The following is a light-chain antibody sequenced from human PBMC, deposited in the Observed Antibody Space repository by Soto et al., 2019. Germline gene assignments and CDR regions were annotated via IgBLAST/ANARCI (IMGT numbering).Light chain of an antibody. CDR2: STS. CDR3: QQYNDWPLT. J-gene: IGKJ4*01. V-gene: IGKV3-15*01. Sequence: EIVMTQSPVTLSASPGDRATLSCRASQSVSSNLAWYQQKPGQAPRLLISSTSTRATGLPARFSGSGSGTEFTLTISSLQSEDFAIYYCQQYNDWPLTFGGGTKVEIK. CDR1: QSVSSN.